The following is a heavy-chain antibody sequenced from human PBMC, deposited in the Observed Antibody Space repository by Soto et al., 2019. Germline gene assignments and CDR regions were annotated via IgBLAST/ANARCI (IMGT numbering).Heavy chain of an antibody. CDR2: ISGSDNNT. J-gene: IGHJ6*02. Sequence: GVLRISFAACGFTFRSYAMSWVRQAPGKGLEWVSAISGSDNNTYYADSVKGRLTISRDNSKNTLYLQMSSLRADDTAVYYCAPMGVWGQGTTVTVSS. V-gene: IGHV3-23*01. CDR3: APMGV. CDR1: GFTFRSYA.